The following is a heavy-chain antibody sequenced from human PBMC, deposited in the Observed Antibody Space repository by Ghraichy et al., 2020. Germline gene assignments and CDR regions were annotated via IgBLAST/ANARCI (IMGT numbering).Heavy chain of an antibody. CDR1: GFTFSNYW. J-gene: IGHJ5*02. CDR3: ARDPHFQALDL. Sequence: GGSLRLSCAASGFTFSNYWMCWVRQAPGKGLEWVANINQDGSGVYYVDSVKGRFTLSRDNAKKSLYLQMNSLRAEDTAVYYCARDPHFQALDLWGQGTRVTVSS. D-gene: IGHD3-3*02. V-gene: IGHV3-7*01. CDR2: INQDGSGV.